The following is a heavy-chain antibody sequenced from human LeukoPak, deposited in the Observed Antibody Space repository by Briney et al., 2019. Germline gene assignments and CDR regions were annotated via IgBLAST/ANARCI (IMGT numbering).Heavy chain of an antibody. J-gene: IGHJ4*02. CDR2: IRYDGNKE. CDR3: ARDVNLKQLAD. CDR1: GFRFSTYS. D-gene: IGHD6-6*01. V-gene: IGHV3-30*02. Sequence: GGSLRLSCAASGFRFSTYSMHWVRQAPGKGLEWMAFIRYDGNKEDYAGSVKGRFTVSKDDSKNTVYLLMSSLRPEDTAVYYCARDVNLKQLADWGQGTLVTVSS.